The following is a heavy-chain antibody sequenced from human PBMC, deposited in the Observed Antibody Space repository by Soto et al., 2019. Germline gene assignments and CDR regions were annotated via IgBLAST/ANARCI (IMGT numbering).Heavy chain of an antibody. D-gene: IGHD3-22*01. Sequence: QMQLVQSGAEVKKPGSSVKVSCKTSGGTFTKFAFTWVRQAPGQGLEWMGGIIPISGPANYAQKFQGRLTITADESTSTAYMELSSLRSEDTAVYYCATCSGYSGESWFDPWGQGPLVAVSA. J-gene: IGHJ5*02. V-gene: IGHV1-69*01. CDR2: IIPISGPA. CDR1: GGTFTKFA. CDR3: ATCSGYSGESWFDP.